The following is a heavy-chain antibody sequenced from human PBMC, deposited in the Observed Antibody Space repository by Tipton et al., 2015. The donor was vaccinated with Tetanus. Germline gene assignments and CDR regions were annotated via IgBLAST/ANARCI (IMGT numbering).Heavy chain of an antibody. CDR2: IWYDGSNE. CDR1: GFTFKHHG. V-gene: IGHV3-33*07. D-gene: IGHD5-24*01. CDR3: ARRTNSGHVYNPLDL. Sequence: RSLRLSCKGSGFTFKHHGMYWVRQAPGKGLERVALIWYDGSNEDYAHSVRGRFTISRDNSKNTLSLQMNSLRAEDTAVYYCARRTNSGHVYNPLDLWGQGKMVTVSS. J-gene: IGHJ3*01.